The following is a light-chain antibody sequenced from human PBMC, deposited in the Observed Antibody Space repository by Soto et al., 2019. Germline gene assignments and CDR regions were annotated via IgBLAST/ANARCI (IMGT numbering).Light chain of an antibody. CDR3: AAWDDSLNGYV. CDR2: SNN. V-gene: IGLV1-44*01. Sequence: QSVLTQPPSASGTPGQRVTISCSGSSSNIGSNTVNWYQQLPGTAPKLLIYSNNQRPSGVPDRFSGSKSGTSASLAISGLQSEDEADYYXAAWDDSLNGYVFGTGTKVNVL. J-gene: IGLJ1*01. CDR1: SSNIGSNT.